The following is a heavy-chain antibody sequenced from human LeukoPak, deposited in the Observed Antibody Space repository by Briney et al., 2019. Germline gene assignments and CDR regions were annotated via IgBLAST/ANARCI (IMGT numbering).Heavy chain of an antibody. CDR3: ATGSVAALWYGMDV. CDR1: GYTFTSYG. J-gene: IGHJ6*02. Sequence: GASVKVSCKASGYTFTSYGISWVRQAPGQGLEWMGWISAYNGNTNYAQKLQGRVTMTEDTSTDTAYMELSSLRSEDTAVYYCATGSVAALWYGMDVWGQGTTVTVSS. CDR2: ISAYNGNT. D-gene: IGHD6-19*01. V-gene: IGHV1-18*01.